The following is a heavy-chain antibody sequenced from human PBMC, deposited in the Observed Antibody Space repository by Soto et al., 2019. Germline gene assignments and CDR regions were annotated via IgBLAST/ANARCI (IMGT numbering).Heavy chain of an antibody. Sequence: QVQLVESGGGVVQPGRSLRLSCAASGFTFSSYAMHWVRQAPGKGLEWVAVISYDGSNKYYADSVKGRFTISRDNSKKTLYLQMNILRAEATAVNYCARDQGMITFGTPENWFDPWGKGTLVTVSS. CDR1: GFTFSSYA. J-gene: IGHJ5*02. CDR3: ARDQGMITFGTPENWFDP. D-gene: IGHD3-16*01. V-gene: IGHV3-30-3*01. CDR2: ISYDGSNK.